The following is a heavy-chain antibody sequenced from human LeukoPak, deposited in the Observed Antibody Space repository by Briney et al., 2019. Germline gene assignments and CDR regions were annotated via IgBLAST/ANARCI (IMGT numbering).Heavy chain of an antibody. CDR2: IYYTGST. V-gene: IGHV4-59*01. Sequence: SETLSLNXTVSGGPISTYYWTWIRQPPGKGLEWIGYIYYTGSTNYNPSLKSRVTISIDTSKNQFSLKLTSVTAADTAVYYCARGRYYDNSVYYYFDYWGQGTLVTVSS. J-gene: IGHJ4*02. CDR3: ARGRYYDNSVYYYFDY. CDR1: GGPISTYY. D-gene: IGHD3-22*01.